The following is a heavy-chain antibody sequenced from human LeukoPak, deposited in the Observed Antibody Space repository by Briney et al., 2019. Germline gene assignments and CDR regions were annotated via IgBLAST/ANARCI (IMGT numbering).Heavy chain of an antibody. J-gene: IGHJ4*02. D-gene: IGHD5-18*01. V-gene: IGHV3-20*04. CDR1: GFTFDDYG. CDR3: ARDDSGGGYSYGYGFDY. CDR2: INWNGGST. Sequence: GGPLRLSCAASGFTFDDYGMSWVRQAPGKGLEWVSGINWNGGSTGYADSVKGRFTISRDNSKNTLYLQMNSLRAEDTAVYYCARDDSGGGYSYGYGFDYWGQGTLVTVSS.